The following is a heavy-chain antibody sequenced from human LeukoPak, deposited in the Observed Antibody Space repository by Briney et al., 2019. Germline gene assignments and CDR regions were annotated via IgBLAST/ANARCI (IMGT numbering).Heavy chain of an antibody. CDR2: ISWNSGSI. D-gene: IGHD6-19*01. J-gene: IGHJ4*02. CDR3: AKDRDAGYSSGWYVD. V-gene: IGHV3-9*01. CDR1: GFTFDDYA. Sequence: GGSLRLSCAASGFTFDDYAMHWVRQAPGKGLEWVSGISWNSGSIGYADSVKGRFTISRDNAKNSLYLQMNSLRAEDTALYYCAKDRDAGYSSGWYVDWGQGTLVTVSS.